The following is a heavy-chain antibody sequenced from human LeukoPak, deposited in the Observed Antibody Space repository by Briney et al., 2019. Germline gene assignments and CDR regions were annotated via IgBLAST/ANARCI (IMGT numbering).Heavy chain of an antibody. V-gene: IGHV4-4*07. CDR1: GGSTSSYY. Sequence: PSETLSLTCTVSGGSTSSYYWRWLRQAAGKGLEWVGRVSSSGSTDYNASLKRRVTISVDTYKNKFSLKVMYVAAAATAVYYCARGVIAARGNDFDYWGQGTLVTVSS. CDR3: ARGVIAARGNDFDY. D-gene: IGHD6-13*01. J-gene: IGHJ4*02. CDR2: VSSSGST.